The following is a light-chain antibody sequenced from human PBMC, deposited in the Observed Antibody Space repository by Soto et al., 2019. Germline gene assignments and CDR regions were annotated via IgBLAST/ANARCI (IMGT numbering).Light chain of an antibody. CDR2: GAS. CDR1: QSVSRSY. CDR3: QQYHSYPPS. V-gene: IGKV3-20*01. Sequence: EIVLTQSPGTLSLSPGERATLSCRASQSVSRSYLAWYQQKPGQAPRLLIYGASSRATGIPDRFSGSGSGTDFTLTINSLQPEDFATYYCQQYHSYPPSFGQGTKVEIK. J-gene: IGKJ1*01.